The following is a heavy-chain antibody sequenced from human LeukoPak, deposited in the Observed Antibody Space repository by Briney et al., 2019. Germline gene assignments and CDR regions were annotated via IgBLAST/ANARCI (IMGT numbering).Heavy chain of an antibody. CDR3: ARRKGSGKYFDY. D-gene: IGHD3-10*01. J-gene: IGHJ4*02. CDR2: INGSGGST. V-gene: IGHV3-23*01. Sequence: GGSLRLSCAASGFTFSSYAMSWVRQAPGKGLEWVSAINGSGGSTYYADSVKGRFTISRDNSKNTLYLQMNSLRAEDTAVYYCARRKGSGKYFDYWGQGTLVTVSS. CDR1: GFTFSSYA.